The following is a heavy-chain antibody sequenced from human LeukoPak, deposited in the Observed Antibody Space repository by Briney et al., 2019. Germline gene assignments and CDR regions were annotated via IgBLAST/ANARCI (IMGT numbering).Heavy chain of an antibody. CDR2: ISYSGST. CDR3: ARQPQDVVIAPTLPFDY. D-gene: IGHD2/OR15-2a*01. V-gene: IGHV4-39*01. J-gene: IGHJ4*02. Sequence: PSETLSLTCTVSGGSINSASHYWVWIRQSPGKGLEGIGTISYSGSTYYNPSLMSRVTISVDTSKNQFSLKLRSVTAADTALYYCARQPQDVVIAPTLPFDYWGQGTLVTVSS. CDR1: GGSINSASHY.